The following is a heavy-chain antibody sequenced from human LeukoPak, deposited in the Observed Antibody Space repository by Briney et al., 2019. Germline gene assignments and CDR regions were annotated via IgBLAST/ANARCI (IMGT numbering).Heavy chain of an antibody. V-gene: IGHV1-18*01. CDR1: GYTFTSYG. CDR2: ISGYNGVT. D-gene: IGHD2-2*01. Sequence: ASVKVSCKASGYTFTSYGISWVRQAPGQGPECMGWISGYNGVTNYAEKFQGRVTMTTDTSTSTAYMELRSLRSDDTAVYYCARVVRYCSSSSCPPYMDVWGKGTTVTVSS. J-gene: IGHJ6*03. CDR3: ARVVRYCSSSSCPPYMDV.